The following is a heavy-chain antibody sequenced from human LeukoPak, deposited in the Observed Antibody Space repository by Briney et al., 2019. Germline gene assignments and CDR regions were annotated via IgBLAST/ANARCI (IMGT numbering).Heavy chain of an antibody. Sequence: SETLSLTCTVPGGSISNYFWSWIRQPAGTGLEWIGRIYTSGSTNYNPSLKSRVTLSLDTSKNQFSLKLSSVTAADTAVYYCARDSRGSGWFFDYWGQGTLVTVSS. D-gene: IGHD6-19*01. CDR2: IYTSGST. CDR1: GGSISNYF. CDR3: ARDSRGSGWFFDY. V-gene: IGHV4-4*07. J-gene: IGHJ4*02.